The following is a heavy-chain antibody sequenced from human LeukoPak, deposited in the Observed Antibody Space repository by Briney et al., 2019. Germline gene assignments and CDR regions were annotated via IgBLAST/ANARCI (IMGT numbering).Heavy chain of an antibody. CDR1: GFTFSTYA. V-gene: IGHV3-30*04. CDR3: ARVYYYDSSGYYGY. D-gene: IGHD3-22*01. Sequence: PGRSLRLSCAASGFTFSTYAMHWVRQAPGKGLEWVAVISYDGSNKYYADSVKGRFTISRDNSKDTVYLQMNSLRAEDTAVYYCARVYYYDSSGYYGYWGQGTLVTVSS. CDR2: ISYDGSNK. J-gene: IGHJ4*02.